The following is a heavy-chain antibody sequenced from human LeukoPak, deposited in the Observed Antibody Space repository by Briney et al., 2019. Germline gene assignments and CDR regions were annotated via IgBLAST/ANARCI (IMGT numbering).Heavy chain of an antibody. J-gene: IGHJ3*02. CDR2: IYYSGTT. CDR3: ARDHYGYYDAFDI. D-gene: IGHD1-26*01. Sequence: SETLSLTCTVSGGSISSYYWSWIRQPPGKGLEWMGYIYYSGTTNYNPSLKSRVTISVDTSKNQFSLKLSSVTAADTAVYYCARDHYGYYDAFDIWGQGTMFTVSS. V-gene: IGHV4-59*12. CDR1: GGSISSYY.